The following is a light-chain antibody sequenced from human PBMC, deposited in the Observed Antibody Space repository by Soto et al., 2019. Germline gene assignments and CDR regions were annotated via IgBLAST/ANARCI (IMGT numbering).Light chain of an antibody. CDR3: QQHSNWPLT. CDR2: DAS. CDR1: QTVRNN. Sequence: ENVLTQSPGTLSLSPGERGTLSCRTSQTVRNNLAWYQQRPGQAPRLLIYDASSRATGIPARFSGSGSGTDFTLTISSLEPEDFAVYYCQQHSNWPLTFGGGTKVDIK. J-gene: IGKJ4*01. V-gene: IGKV3-11*01.